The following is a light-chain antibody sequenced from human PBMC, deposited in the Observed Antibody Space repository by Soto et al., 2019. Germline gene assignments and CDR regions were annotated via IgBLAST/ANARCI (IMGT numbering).Light chain of an antibody. V-gene: IGKV2-24*01. CDR1: QSLVHSDGNTY. J-gene: IGKJ1*01. CDR2: KVS. CDR3: MQATQLRT. Sequence: DIVLTQTPLSLPVTLGQPASISCRSSQSLVHSDGNTYLSWLQQRPGQPPRPLIYKVSNRFSGVPDRFSGSGAATDFTLKISRVEAEDVGVYYCMQATQLRTFGQGTKVEIK.